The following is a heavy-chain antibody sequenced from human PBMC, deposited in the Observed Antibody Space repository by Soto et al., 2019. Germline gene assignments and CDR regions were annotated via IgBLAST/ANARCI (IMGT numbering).Heavy chain of an antibody. J-gene: IGHJ3*02. CDR1: GLTFSNYA. CDR2: MSGSSSTT. D-gene: IGHD3-10*01. CDR3: TKDSYYYGSEVWDGFDI. Sequence: GGSLRLSCATSGLTFSNYAMSWVRQAPGGGLEWVSSMSGSSSTTYYGDSVKGRFTISRDNSKNTLYLQMNSLRAEDTAVYYCTKDSYYYGSEVWDGFDIWGQGTMVTVSS. V-gene: IGHV3-23*01.